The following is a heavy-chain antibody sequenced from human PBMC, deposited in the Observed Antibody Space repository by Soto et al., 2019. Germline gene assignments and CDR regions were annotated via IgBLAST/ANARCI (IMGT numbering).Heavy chain of an antibody. D-gene: IGHD2-15*01. CDR1: GGTFSSYA. J-gene: IGHJ6*02. V-gene: IGHV1-69*13. Sequence: SVKVSCKASGGTFSSYAISWVRQAPGQGLEWMGGIIPIFGTANYAQKFQGRVTITADESTSTAYMELSSLRSEDTAVDYCARMVVVVVAATSYYYYGMDVWRQGTTVTVSS. CDR3: ARMVVVVVAATSYYYYGMDV. CDR2: IIPIFGTA.